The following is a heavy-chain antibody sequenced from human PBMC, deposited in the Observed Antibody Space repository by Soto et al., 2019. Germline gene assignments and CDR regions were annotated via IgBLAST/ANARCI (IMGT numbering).Heavy chain of an antibody. Sequence: PGGSLRLSCVASGFTFKNFAMSWVRQAPGKGLEWVSSISSSSSYIYYADSVKGRFTISRDNAKNSLYLQMNSLRAEDTAVYYCARDQPGYSYGYGLGYWGQGTLVTVSS. D-gene: IGHD5-18*01. CDR2: ISSSSSYI. J-gene: IGHJ4*02. CDR1: GFTFKNFA. V-gene: IGHV3-21*01. CDR3: ARDQPGYSYGYGLGY.